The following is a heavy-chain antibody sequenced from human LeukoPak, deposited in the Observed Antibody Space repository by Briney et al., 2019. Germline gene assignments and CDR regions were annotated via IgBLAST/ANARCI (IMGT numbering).Heavy chain of an antibody. CDR2: IYHTGAT. CDR3: ARAGYSYGTGYYFDY. V-gene: IGHV4-59*01. CDR1: GGSISSYY. D-gene: IGHD5-18*01. J-gene: IGHJ4*02. Sequence: SETLSLSCTVSGGSISSYYWSWIRLPPGKGLGWGGYIYHTGATYYTPSLKSRVTISLDTSKNQFSLKLSSVTAADAAVYYCARAGYSYGTGYYFDYWGQGALVTVSS.